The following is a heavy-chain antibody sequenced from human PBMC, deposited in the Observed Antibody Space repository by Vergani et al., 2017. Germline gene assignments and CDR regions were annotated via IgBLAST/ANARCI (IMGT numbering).Heavy chain of an antibody. J-gene: IGHJ3*02. CDR1: GYSISRGYY. D-gene: IGHD3-10*01. CDR3: ARXFWVSQGFGAFET. CDR2: VFHSGSA. Sequence: QVQLQESGPELVKPSETLPLTCSVSGYSISRGYYWGWLRQPPGKGLEWIATVFHSGSAYYNPSLRRRVTISVETSKNQFSLRLTTLTAADTAVYYCARXFWVSQGFGAFETWGRGTEVAVSS. V-gene: IGHV4-38-2*02.